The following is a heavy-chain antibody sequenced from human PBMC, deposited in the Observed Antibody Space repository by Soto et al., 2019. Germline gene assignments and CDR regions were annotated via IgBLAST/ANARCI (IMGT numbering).Heavy chain of an antibody. CDR3: ARSVEWLASFDY. J-gene: IGHJ4*02. Sequence: QVQLVQSGAEVKKPGASVKVSCKASGYTFTSYDINLVRQATGQGLEWMGWMNPNSGNTGYAQKFQGRVTMTRNTSISTAYMELSSLRSEDTAVYYCARSVEWLASFDYWGQGTLVTVSS. CDR2: MNPNSGNT. V-gene: IGHV1-8*01. CDR1: GYTFTSYD. D-gene: IGHD6-19*01.